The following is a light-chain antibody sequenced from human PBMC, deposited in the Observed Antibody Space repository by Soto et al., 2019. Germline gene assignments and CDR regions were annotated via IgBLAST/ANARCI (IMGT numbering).Light chain of an antibody. J-gene: IGLJ2*01. CDR2: EVS. CDR3: SSYTTSTSFIL. CDR1: SSDIGNYDF. V-gene: IGLV2-14*01. Sequence: QSVLTQPASVSGSPGQSITISCTGTSSDIGNYDFVSWYQQVPGTAPKAMIYEVSSRPSGVSNRFSGSKSGNTASLTISGRQDEDEAYYYCSSYTTSTSFILFGGGTKLTVL.